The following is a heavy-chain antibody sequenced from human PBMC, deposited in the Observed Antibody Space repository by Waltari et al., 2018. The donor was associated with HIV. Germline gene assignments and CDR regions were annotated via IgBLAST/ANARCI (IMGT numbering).Heavy chain of an antibody. Sequence: EVQLVESGGGLVQPGRSLRLSCAASVFTFSDYAMNWVRQAPGKGLEWISYISSSNSNIKYADSVKGRFTISRDNTKSSLDLHMNNLRDEDTAVYYCARDTLNLYFGLDVWGQGTTVTVSS. CDR3: ARDTLNLYFGLDV. CDR1: VFTFSDYA. V-gene: IGHV3-48*02. J-gene: IGHJ6*02. CDR2: ISSSNSNI.